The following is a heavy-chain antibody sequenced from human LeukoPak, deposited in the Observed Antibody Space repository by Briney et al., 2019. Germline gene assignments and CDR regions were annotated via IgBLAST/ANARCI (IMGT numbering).Heavy chain of an antibody. Sequence: SETLSLTRAVYGGSFSGYYWSWIRQPPGKGLEWIGEINHSGSTNYNPSLKSRVTISVDTSKNQFSLKLSSVTAADTAVYYCARGVTTVTTGCWFDPWGQGTLVTVSS. CDR3: ARGVTTVTTGCWFDP. CDR2: INHSGST. CDR1: GGSFSGYY. V-gene: IGHV4-34*01. D-gene: IGHD4-17*01. J-gene: IGHJ5*02.